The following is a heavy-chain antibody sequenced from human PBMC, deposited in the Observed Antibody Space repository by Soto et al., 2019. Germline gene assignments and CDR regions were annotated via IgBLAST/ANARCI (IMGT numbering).Heavy chain of an antibody. V-gene: IGHV4-39*01. Sequence: SETLSLTCTVSGGSISSSSYYWGWIRQPPGKGLEWIGSIYYSGSTYYNPSLKSRVTISVDTSKNQFSLKLSSVTAADTAVYYCARRSGRYYGDYNWGQGTLVTVSS. D-gene: IGHD4-17*01. CDR1: GGSISSSSYY. CDR3: ARRSGRYYGDYN. CDR2: IYYSGST. J-gene: IGHJ4*02.